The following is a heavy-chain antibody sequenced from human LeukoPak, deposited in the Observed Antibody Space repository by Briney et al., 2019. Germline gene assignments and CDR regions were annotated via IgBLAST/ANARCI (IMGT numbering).Heavy chain of an antibody. CDR1: GYTFTGYY. Sequence: GASVKVSCKASGYTFTGYYMHWVRQAPGQGLEWMGWINPNSGGTNYAQKFQGRVTMTRDTSISTAYMELSRLRSDDTAVYYCARRAREGVRFFSPPYYYYYYMDVWGKGTTVTVSS. D-gene: IGHD3-3*01. CDR2: INPNSGGT. J-gene: IGHJ6*03. V-gene: IGHV1-2*02. CDR3: ARRAREGVRFFSPPYYYYYYMDV.